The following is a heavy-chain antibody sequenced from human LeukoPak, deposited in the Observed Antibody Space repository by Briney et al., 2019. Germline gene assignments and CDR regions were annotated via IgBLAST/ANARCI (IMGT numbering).Heavy chain of an antibody. J-gene: IGHJ4*02. CDR1: GLPIADFA. CDR3: ARESGKFDY. Sequence: GRSLRLSCVASGLPIADFAMHWGRQAPGKGLEWVSLISGDGVSTFYADSVKGRFSISRDNSKNSLSLEMNSLRTEDTAMYYCARESGKFDYWGQGTLVAVSS. CDR2: ISGDGVST. V-gene: IGHV3-43*02.